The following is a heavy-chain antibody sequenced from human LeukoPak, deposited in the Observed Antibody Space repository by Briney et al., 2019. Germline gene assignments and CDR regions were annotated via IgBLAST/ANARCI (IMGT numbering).Heavy chain of an antibody. CDR3: AKQHDYGDYNFDY. D-gene: IGHD4-17*01. Sequence: PGGSLRLSCAASGLTFSNYWMNWVRQAPGKGLEWVSAISGSGGSTYYADSVKGRFTISRDNSKNTLYLQMNSLRAEDTAVYYCAKQHDYGDYNFDYWGQGTLVTVSS. J-gene: IGHJ4*02. V-gene: IGHV3-23*01. CDR1: GLTFSNYW. CDR2: ISGSGGST.